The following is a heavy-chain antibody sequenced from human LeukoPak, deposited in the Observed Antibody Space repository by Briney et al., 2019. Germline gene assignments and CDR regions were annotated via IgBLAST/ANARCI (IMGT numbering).Heavy chain of an antibody. J-gene: IGHJ4*02. CDR3: ARELHSSWFDY. V-gene: IGHV1-2*04. Sequence: ASVKVSCKASGYAFTDCHVHWVRQAPGQGLEWMGWINPNTGVTKYAQKFEGWVTITRDTSISTAYMALSRLRSDDTAIYYRARELHSSWFDYWGQGTLVTVSS. CDR1: GYAFTDCH. D-gene: IGHD6-13*01. CDR2: INPNTGVT.